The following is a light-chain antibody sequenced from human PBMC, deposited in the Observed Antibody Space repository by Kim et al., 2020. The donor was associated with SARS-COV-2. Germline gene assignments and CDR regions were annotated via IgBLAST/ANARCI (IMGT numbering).Light chain of an antibody. CDR2: NDS. CDR3: QVWDSITEV. Sequence: SYELTQPPSVSVALGQTARITCVGNNIGSKNVYWYQQKPGQAPVLVIYNDSNRPSGIPERFSGSNSGNTATLTISRAQAGDEADYYCQVWDSITEVFGAGTQVTVL. J-gene: IGLJ1*01. V-gene: IGLV3-9*01. CDR1: NIGSKN.